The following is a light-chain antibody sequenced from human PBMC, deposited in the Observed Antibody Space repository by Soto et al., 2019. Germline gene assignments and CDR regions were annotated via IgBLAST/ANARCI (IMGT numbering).Light chain of an antibody. J-gene: IGKJ4*01. CDR3: QQYDRTPLT. V-gene: IGKV4-1*01. CDR1: QNLLYSSNNKNY. CDR2: WAS. Sequence: DIVMTQSPDSLAVSLGERATINCKSSQNLLYSSNNKNYLAWYQQKPGQPPKLLIYWASTRESGVPDRFSGSGSGTDFTLTISSLQAEDVAVHYCQQYDRTPLTFGGGTKVEIK.